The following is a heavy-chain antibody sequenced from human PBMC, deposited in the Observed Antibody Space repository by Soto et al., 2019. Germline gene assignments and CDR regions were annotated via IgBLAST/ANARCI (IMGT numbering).Heavy chain of an antibody. V-gene: IGHV1-69*01. D-gene: IGHD4-17*01. Sequence: GXSVKVSCNAAGGPFISYAISWVRQAPGQGLEWMGGIIPIFGTANYAQKFQGRVTITADESTSTAYMELSSLRSEDTAVYYCARGSGGDYVYYYYYGMDAWGQGTTVTAP. J-gene: IGHJ6*02. CDR2: IIPIFGTA. CDR1: GGPFISYA. CDR3: ARGSGGDYVYYYYYGMDA.